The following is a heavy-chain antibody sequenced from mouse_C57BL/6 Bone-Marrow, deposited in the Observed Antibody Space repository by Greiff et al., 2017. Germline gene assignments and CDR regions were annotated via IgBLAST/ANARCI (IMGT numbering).Heavy chain of an antibody. Sequence: VQLVESGPGLVQPSQSLSITCTVSGFSLTSYGVHWVRQSPGKGLEWLGVIWSGGITDYNAAFISRLSISKDNSKSQVFFKMNSLQADDTAIYYCARSLFLDYWGQGTTLTVSS. CDR1: GFSLTSYG. V-gene: IGHV2-2*01. CDR3: ARSLFLDY. D-gene: IGHD6-5*01. CDR2: IWSGGIT. J-gene: IGHJ2*01.